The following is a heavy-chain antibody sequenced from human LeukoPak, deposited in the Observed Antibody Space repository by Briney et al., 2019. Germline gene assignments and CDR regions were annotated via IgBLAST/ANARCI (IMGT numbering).Heavy chain of an antibody. D-gene: IGHD6-13*01. J-gene: IGHJ5*02. V-gene: IGHV1-18*01. CDR2: ISAYNGNT. Sequence: GASVKVSCKASGYTFTSYGISWVRQAPGQGLEWMGWISAYNGNTYYAQNLQGRVTMTTDTSTSTAYMELRSLRSDDTAVYYCARDVGIAAAGPLNWFDPWGQGTLVTVSS. CDR1: GYTFTSYG. CDR3: ARDVGIAAAGPLNWFDP.